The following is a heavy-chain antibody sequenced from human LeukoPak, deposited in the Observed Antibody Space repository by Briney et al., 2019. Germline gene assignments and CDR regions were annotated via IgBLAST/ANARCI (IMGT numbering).Heavy chain of an antibody. CDR2: INQTGST. CDR3: ARGLEEYSSSSHAFDI. D-gene: IGHD6-6*01. V-gene: IGHV4-34*01. Sequence: PSETLSLTCAVYGGSFSGYYWCWIRQPPGKGLEWSGEINQTGSTNYNPSLKSRVTTSVDTPKNQFSLKLSSVTAADTDVYYCARGLEEYSSSSHAFDIWGQGTMVTVSS. CDR1: GGSFSGYY. J-gene: IGHJ3*02.